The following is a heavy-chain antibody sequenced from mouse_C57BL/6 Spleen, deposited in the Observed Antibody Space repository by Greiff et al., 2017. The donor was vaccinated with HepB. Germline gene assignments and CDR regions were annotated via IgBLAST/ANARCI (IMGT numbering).Heavy chain of an antibody. CDR2: IDPSDSYT. D-gene: IGHD3-2*02. V-gene: IGHV1-59*01. J-gene: IGHJ3*01. CDR3: ASQGGRFAY. CDR1: GYTFTSYW. Sequence: QVQLKQPGAELVRPGTSVKLSCKASGYTFTSYWMHWVKQRPGQGLEWIGVIDPSDSYTNYNQKFKGKATLTVDTSSSTAYMQLSSLTSEDSAVYYCASQGGRFAYWGQGTLVTVSA.